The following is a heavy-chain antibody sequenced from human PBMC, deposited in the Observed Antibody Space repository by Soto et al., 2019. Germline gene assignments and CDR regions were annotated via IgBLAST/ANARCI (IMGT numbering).Heavy chain of an antibody. V-gene: IGHV3-74*01. CDR2: INSDGSST. D-gene: IGHD5-12*01. J-gene: IGHJ6*02. CDR1: GFTFSSYW. CDR3: ARDLHSGYDYYYGMDV. Sequence: VGVLRLSCAASGFTFSSYWMHWVRQAPGKGLVWVSRINSDGSSTSYADSVKGRFTISRDNAKNTLYLQMNSLRAEDTAVYYCARDLHSGYDYYYGMDVWGQGTTVTVSS.